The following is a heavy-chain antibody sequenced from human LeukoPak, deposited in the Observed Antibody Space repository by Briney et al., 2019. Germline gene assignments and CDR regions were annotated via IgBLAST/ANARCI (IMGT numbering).Heavy chain of an antibody. CDR1: GFTFSSYS. J-gene: IGHJ5*02. CDR3: ARAQIAAAGFYWFDP. V-gene: IGHV3-21*01. D-gene: IGHD6-13*01. Sequence: GGSLRLSCAASGFTFSSYSMNWVRQAPGKGLEWVSSISSSSSYIYYADSVKGRFTISRDNAKNSLYLQMNSLRAEDTAVYYCARAQIAAAGFYWFDPWGQGTLVTVSS. CDR2: ISSSSSYI.